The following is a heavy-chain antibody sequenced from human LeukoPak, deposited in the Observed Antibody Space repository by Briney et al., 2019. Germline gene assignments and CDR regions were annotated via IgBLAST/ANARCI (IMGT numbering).Heavy chain of an antibody. V-gene: IGHV5-51*01. Sequence: GESLKISCKGSGYSFTSYWIGWVRQMPGKGLEWMGIIYPGDSDTRYSPPFQGQVTISADKSISTAYLQWSSLKASDTAMYYCARRSSSSWYYFDYWGQGTLVTVSS. J-gene: IGHJ4*02. CDR2: IYPGDSDT. CDR3: ARRSSSSWYYFDY. CDR1: GYSFTSYW. D-gene: IGHD6-13*01.